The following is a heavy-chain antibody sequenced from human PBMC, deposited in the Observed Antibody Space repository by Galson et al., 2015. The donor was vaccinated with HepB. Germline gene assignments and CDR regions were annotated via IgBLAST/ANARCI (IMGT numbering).Heavy chain of an antibody. CDR3: ARVDIVVVPAACYGMDV. V-gene: IGHV3-11*06. J-gene: IGHJ6*02. CDR1: GFTFSDYY. CDR2: ISSSSSYT. Sequence: SLRLSCAASGFTFSDYYMSWIRQASGKGLEWVSYISSSSSYTNYADSVKGRFTISRDNAKNSLYLQMNSLRAEDTAVYYCARVDIVVVPAACYGMDVWGQGTTVTVSS. D-gene: IGHD2-2*01.